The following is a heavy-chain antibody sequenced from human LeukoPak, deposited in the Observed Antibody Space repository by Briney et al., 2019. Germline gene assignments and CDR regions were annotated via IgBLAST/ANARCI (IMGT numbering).Heavy chain of an antibody. D-gene: IGHD6-19*01. J-gene: IGHJ5*02. V-gene: IGHV3-21*01. CDR2: IASDGKST. Sequence: PGGSLRLSCAASGFTFSNYSMNWVRQAPGRGLEWVSAIASDGKSTFYADSVKGRFIISRDNAKNSLDLQMNSLRAEDTAVYYCASLLSTGWYSFGSWGQGTLVIVSS. CDR3: ASLLSTGWYSFGS. CDR1: GFTFSNYS.